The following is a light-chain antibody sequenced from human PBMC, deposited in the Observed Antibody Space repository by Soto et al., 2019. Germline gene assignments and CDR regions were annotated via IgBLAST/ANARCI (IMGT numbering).Light chain of an antibody. V-gene: IGKV3-15*01. CDR1: QNLRSS. Sequence: EILLTQSPATLSLSPGERATLSCRASQNLRSSLAWYQQKPGQAPRLLIYGASTRATGIPARFSGSGSGTEFTLTISSLQSEDFAVYYCQQYNNWPPITFGQGTRLEIK. J-gene: IGKJ5*01. CDR2: GAS. CDR3: QQYNNWPPIT.